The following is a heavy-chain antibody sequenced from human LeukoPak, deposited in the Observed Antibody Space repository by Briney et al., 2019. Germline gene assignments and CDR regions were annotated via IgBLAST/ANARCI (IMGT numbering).Heavy chain of an antibody. J-gene: IGHJ4*02. CDR3: ARGGLSSRIDY. V-gene: IGHV1-18*01. CDR2: ISAYNGNT. CDR1: GFTFTSNG. D-gene: IGHD2-2*01. Sequence: ASVKVSCKTSGFTFTSNGFSWVRPAPGQGVEWMGWISAYNGNTNYAQNFQGRSTMTTDTSTRTAYMELRSLRSDDTAVYCCARGGLSSRIDYWGQGTLVTVSS.